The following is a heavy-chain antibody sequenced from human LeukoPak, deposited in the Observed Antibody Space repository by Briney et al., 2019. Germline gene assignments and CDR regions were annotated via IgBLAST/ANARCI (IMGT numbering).Heavy chain of an antibody. D-gene: IGHD3-10*01. CDR2: INHSGST. CDR3: ARNPYYYGSGSPNWFDP. CDR1: GGSFSGYY. J-gene: IGHJ5*02. V-gene: IGHV4-34*01. Sequence: PSETLSLTCAVYGGSFSGYYWSWIRQPPGKGLEWIGEINHSGSTNYNPSLKSRVTISVDTSKNQFSLKLSSVTAADTAVYYCARNPYYYGSGSPNWFDPWGQGTLVTVSS.